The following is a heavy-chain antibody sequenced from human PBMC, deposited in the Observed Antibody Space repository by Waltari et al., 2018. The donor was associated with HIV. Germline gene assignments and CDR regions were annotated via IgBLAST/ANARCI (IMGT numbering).Heavy chain of an antibody. CDR1: GGTFSSYA. D-gene: IGHD2-21*01. V-gene: IGHV1-69*01. CDR2: IIPMFGTT. CDR3: ARVILGAFDI. Sequence: QVQLVQSGAEVKMPGSSVKVSCRTYGGTFSSYAITWVRQAPGQGLEWLGGIIPMFGTTNYAQKFQGRVTITADESTNTAFMQVNSLRSEDTAVYYCARVILGAFDIWGQGTMVIVSS. J-gene: IGHJ3*02.